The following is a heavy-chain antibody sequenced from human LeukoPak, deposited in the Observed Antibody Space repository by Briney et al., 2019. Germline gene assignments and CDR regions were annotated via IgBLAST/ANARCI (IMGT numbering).Heavy chain of an antibody. CDR3: ARDGLYASGSYYFDY. CDR2: ISYDGSNK. Sequence: GGSLRLSCAASGLTFSSSVMSWVRQAPGRGLEWVAVISYDGSNKYYADSVRGRFTISRDNSKNTLYLQVNSLRPEDTAVYYCARDGLYASGSYYFDYWGQGTLVTVSS. J-gene: IGHJ4*02. CDR1: GLTFSSSV. V-gene: IGHV3-30-3*01. D-gene: IGHD3-10*01.